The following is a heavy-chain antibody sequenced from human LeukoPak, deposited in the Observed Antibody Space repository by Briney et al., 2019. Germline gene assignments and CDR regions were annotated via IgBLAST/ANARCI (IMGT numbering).Heavy chain of an antibody. J-gene: IGHJ4*02. V-gene: IGHV1-2*06. Sequence: RASVKVSCKASGYTFTGYYMHWVRQAPGQGLEWMGRINPNSGGTNYAQKFQGRVTMTRDTSISTAYVELSRLRSDDTAVYYCASPYYYDSSGYSPGGYWGQGTLVTVSS. CDR2: INPNSGGT. CDR1: GYTFTGYY. CDR3: ASPYYYDSSGYSPGGY. D-gene: IGHD3-22*01.